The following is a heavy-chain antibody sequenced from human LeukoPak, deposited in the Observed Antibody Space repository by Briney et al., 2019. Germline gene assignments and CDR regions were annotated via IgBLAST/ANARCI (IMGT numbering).Heavy chain of an antibody. CDR2: IGSDNKP. CDR1: GFTFSAYA. V-gene: IGHV3-69-1*01. D-gene: IGHD3-22*01. J-gene: IGHJ4*02. Sequence: PGGSLRLSCEASGFTFSAYAMTWVGQAPGKGLEWVSSIGSDNKPHYSESVKGRFAISRDNAKNTLYLQMNSLRAEDTAVYYCARDFGYSPDYWGQGTLVTVSS. CDR3: ARDFGYSPDY.